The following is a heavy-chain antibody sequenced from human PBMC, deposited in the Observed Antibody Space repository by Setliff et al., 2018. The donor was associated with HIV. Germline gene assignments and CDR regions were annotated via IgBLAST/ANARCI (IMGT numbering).Heavy chain of an antibody. CDR3: ARGGYSYGFGRHRAYFQY. CDR1: GYSISSGSY. D-gene: IGHD5-18*01. J-gene: IGHJ1*01. V-gene: IGHV4-38-2*01. CDR2: IYHSGTT. Sequence: PSETLSLTCAVSGYSISSGSYWAWIRQPPGKGLEWIGSIYHSGTTYYNPSLKSRVTISVDTSKKQFSLRLTSVTAADTAVYYCARGGYSYGFGRHRAYFQYWGQGTQVTVSS.